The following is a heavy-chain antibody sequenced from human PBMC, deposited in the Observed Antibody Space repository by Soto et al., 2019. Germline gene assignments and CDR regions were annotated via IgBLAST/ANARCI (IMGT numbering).Heavy chain of an antibody. V-gene: IGHV3-21*01. Sequence: RLSCVASGFTFNSYSMNWVRQAPGKGLEWVSSISRSSRYINYADSVKGRFTISRDNAKNSLYLHMNSLRVEDTAVYYCARVILWFGESTYYSGMDVWGKGTTVTVSS. CDR3: ARVILWFGESTYYSGMDV. CDR2: ISRSSRYI. J-gene: IGHJ6*04. D-gene: IGHD3-10*01. CDR1: GFTFNSYS.